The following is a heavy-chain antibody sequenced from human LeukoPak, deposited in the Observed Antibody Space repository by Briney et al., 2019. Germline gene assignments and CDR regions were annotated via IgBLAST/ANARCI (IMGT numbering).Heavy chain of an antibody. CDR2: IYYSGST. CDR1: GGSISSGGYY. D-gene: IGHD5-12*01. CDR3: ARVKIVATTNWFDP. V-gene: IGHV4-31*03. Sequence: AQTLSLTCTVSGGSISSGGYYWSWIRQHPGKGLEWIGYIYYSGSTYYNPSLKSRVTISVDTSKNQFSLKLSSVTAADTAVYHCARVKIVATTNWFDPWGQGTLVTVSS. J-gene: IGHJ5*02.